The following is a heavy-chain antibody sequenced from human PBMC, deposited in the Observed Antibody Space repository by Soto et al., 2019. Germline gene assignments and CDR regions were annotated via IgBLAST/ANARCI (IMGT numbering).Heavy chain of an antibody. CDR2: IKPDGSDK. CDR3: ARVSGV. V-gene: IGHV3-7*01. J-gene: IGHJ4*02. Sequence: EVQLVESGGGLVQPGGSLRLSCAASGFTFSNYWMMWVRQAPGKGPEWVANIKPDGSDKYYVDSVKGRFTISRDNAKNSLVLQMNSLRAEDTAVSYCARVSGVWGQGSLVTVSS. D-gene: IGHD3-3*01. CDR1: GFTFSNYW.